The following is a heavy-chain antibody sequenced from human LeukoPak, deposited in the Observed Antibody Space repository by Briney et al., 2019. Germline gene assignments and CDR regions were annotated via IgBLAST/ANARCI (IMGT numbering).Heavy chain of an antibody. D-gene: IGHD6-19*01. CDR2: IYYSGST. CDR1: GGSISSGGYY. J-gene: IGHJ4*02. Sequence: SETLSLTCTVSGGSISSGGYYWSWIRQHPGKGLEWIGYIYYSGSTYYNPSHKSRVTISVDTSKNQFSLKLSSVTAADTAVYYCARVIAVAGYLIDYWGQGTLVTVSS. V-gene: IGHV4-31*03. CDR3: ARVIAVAGYLIDY.